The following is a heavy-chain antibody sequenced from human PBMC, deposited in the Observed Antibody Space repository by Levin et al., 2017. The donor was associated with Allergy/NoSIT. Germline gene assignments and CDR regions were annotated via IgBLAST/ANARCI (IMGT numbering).Heavy chain of an antibody. D-gene: IGHD6-13*01. Sequence: SETLSLTCAVSGGSFGGYYWSWIRQSPGKGLEWIGEISHSGTTKYNPSLESRVSISLDTSKNQFSLEVTSVTAADTAVYYCARDNRYSHSWPYWGQGTLVTVSS. CDR1: GGSFGGYY. CDR3: ARDNRYSHSWPY. J-gene: IGHJ4*02. CDR2: ISHSGTT. V-gene: IGHV4-34*01.